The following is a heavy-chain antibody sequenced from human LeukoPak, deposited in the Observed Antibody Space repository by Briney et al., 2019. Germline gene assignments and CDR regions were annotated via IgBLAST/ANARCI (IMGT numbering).Heavy chain of an antibody. J-gene: IGHJ4*02. CDR2: IRYDGSNK. CDR3: GGYYFDY. Sequence: PGGPLRLSCAASGFTFSSYGMHWVRQAPGKGLEWVAFIRYDGSNKYYADYVRGRFTISRDNSKNPLYLQMNSLRAEDTAVYYCGGYYFDYWGQGTLVTVSS. CDR1: GFTFSSYG. V-gene: IGHV3-30*02.